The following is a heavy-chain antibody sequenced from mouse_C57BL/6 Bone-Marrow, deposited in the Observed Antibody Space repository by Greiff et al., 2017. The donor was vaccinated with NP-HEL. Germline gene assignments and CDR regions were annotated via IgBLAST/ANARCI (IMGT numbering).Heavy chain of an antibody. CDR3: ARLGVVASDY. J-gene: IGHJ2*01. CDR2: INPSSGYT. V-gene: IGHV1-4*01. CDR1: GYTFTSYT. Sequence: VQLQQSGAELARPGASVKMSCKASGYTFTSYTMHWVKQRPGQGLEWIGYINPSSGYTKYNQKFKDKATLTADKSSSTAYMQLSSLTSEDSAVYYCARLGVVASDYWGQGTTLTVPS. D-gene: IGHD1-1*01.